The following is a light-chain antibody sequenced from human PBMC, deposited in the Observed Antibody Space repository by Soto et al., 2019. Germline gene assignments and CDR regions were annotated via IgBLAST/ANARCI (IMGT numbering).Light chain of an antibody. Sequence: AIRMTQSPSSLSAYTGDRVTITCRASQGISSYLAWYQQKPGKAPKLLIYAASTLQSGVPSRFSGSGSGTDFTLTISCLQSEDFATYYCQQYYSYSWTFGQGTKVEIK. J-gene: IGKJ1*01. CDR2: AAS. CDR1: QGISSY. V-gene: IGKV1-8*01. CDR3: QQYYSYSWT.